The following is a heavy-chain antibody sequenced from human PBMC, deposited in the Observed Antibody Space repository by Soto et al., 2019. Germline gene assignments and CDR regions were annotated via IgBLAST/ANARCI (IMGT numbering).Heavy chain of an antibody. CDR3: AREVNYYDSSGTQRYYFDY. CDR2: IIPILGIA. Sequence: QVQLVQSGAEVKKPGSSVKVSCKASGGTFSSYTISWVRQAPGQGLEWMGRIIPILGIANYAQKFQGRVTITADKXTRIAXXELSSLRSEDTDVYYCAREVNYYDSSGTQRYYFDYWGQGTLVTVSS. D-gene: IGHD3-22*01. CDR1: GGTFSSYT. J-gene: IGHJ4*02. V-gene: IGHV1-69*08.